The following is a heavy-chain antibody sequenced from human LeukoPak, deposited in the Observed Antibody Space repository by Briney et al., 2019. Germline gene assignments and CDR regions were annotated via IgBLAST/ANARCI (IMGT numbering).Heavy chain of an antibody. CDR2: IYYSGST. J-gene: IGHJ5*02. V-gene: IGHV4-31*03. CDR3: ARVDGHYYGSGSVVHFDP. Sequence: PSETLSLTCTVSGGSISSGGYYWSWIRQHPGKGLEWIGYIYYSGSTYYNPSLKSRVTISVDTSKNQFSLKLGSVTAADTAVYYCARVDGHYYGSGSVVHFDPWGQGTLVTVSS. CDR1: GGSISSGGYY. D-gene: IGHD3-10*01.